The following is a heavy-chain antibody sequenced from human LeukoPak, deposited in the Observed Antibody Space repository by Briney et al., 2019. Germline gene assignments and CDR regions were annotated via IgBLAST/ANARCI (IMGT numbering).Heavy chain of an antibody. J-gene: IGHJ4*02. Sequence: GGSLRLSCAASGFTFSSYSMNWVRQAPGKGLEWVSSISSSSSYIYYADSVKGRFTISRDDAKNSLYLQMNSLRAEDTAVYYCARAGYSSSWYIGYWGQGTLVTVSS. CDR2: ISSSSSYI. D-gene: IGHD6-13*01. V-gene: IGHV3-21*01. CDR3: ARAGYSSSWYIGY. CDR1: GFTFSSYS.